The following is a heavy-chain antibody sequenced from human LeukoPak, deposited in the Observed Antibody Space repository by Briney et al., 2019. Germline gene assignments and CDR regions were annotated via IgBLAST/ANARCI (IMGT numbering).Heavy chain of an antibody. V-gene: IGHV3-21*01. CDR2: ISSSSSYI. CDR1: GFTLSSYS. J-gene: IGHJ4*02. Sequence: GGSLRLSCAASGFTLSSYSMHWVRQAPGKGLEWVSSISSSSSYIYYADSVKGRFTISRDNAKNSLYLQMNSLRAEDTAVYYCARDKSDTFDSWGQGTLVTVSS. CDR3: ARDKSDTFDS.